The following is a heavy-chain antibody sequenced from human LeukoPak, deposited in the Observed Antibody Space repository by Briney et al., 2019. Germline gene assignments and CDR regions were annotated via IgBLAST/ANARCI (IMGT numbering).Heavy chain of an antibody. D-gene: IGHD3-9*01. Sequence: SETLSLTCTVSGGSISSGGYYWSWIRQHPGKGLEWIGYIYYSGSTYYNPSLKSRVTISVDTSKNQFSLKLSSVTAADTAVYYCARGARTERDYDILTGYYRPSWFDPWGQGTLVTVSS. J-gene: IGHJ5*02. CDR1: GGSISSGGYY. CDR2: IYYSGST. V-gene: IGHV4-31*03. CDR3: ARGARTERDYDILTGYYRPSWFDP.